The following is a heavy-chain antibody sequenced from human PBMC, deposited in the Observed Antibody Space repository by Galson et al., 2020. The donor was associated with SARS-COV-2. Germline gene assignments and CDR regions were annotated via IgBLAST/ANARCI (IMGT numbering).Heavy chain of an antibody. J-gene: IGHJ5*02. CDR1: GGSISRSRHY. CDR2: IYSSGST. V-gene: IGHV4-39*01. Sequence: ASETLSLTCTVSGGSISRSRHYWGWIRQPPGEGLEWIGSIYSSGSTYYNPSLKSRVTISVDTSKNHFSLRLSSLTAADTAVYYCARHLDWFDPGGEGTLVTVSS. CDR3: ARHLDWFDP.